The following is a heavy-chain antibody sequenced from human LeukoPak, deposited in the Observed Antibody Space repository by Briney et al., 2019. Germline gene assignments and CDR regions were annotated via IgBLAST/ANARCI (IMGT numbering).Heavy chain of an antibody. V-gene: IGHV4-31*03. CDR1: GGSISSGSYY. CDR2: IYYSGST. Sequence: SQTLSLTCTVSGGSISSGSYYWSWIRQHPGKGLEWIGYIYYSGSTYYNPSLKSRVTISVDTSKNQFSLKLSSVTAADTAVYYCARDASGYSYGPGAYYFDYWGQGTLVTVSS. CDR3: ARDASGYSYGPGAYYFDY. D-gene: IGHD5-18*01. J-gene: IGHJ4*02.